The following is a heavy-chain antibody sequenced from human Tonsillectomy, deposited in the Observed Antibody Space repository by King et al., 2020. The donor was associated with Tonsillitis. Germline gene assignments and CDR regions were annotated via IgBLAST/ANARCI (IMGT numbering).Heavy chain of an antibody. J-gene: IGHJ6*03. D-gene: IGHD3-3*01. CDR3: ARSPRGTLWSGYHAYYYYYMDV. CDR1: GGSISSYS. Sequence: VQLQESGPGLVKPSETLSLTCTVSGGSISSYSWTWIRQPPGKGLEWIGYVYYSGSTNYNPSLKRRLTISVDTSQNQFSLKLNSVTAADTAVYYCARSPRGTLWSGYHAYYYYYMDVWGRGTTVTVSS. V-gene: IGHV4-59*13. CDR2: VYYSGST.